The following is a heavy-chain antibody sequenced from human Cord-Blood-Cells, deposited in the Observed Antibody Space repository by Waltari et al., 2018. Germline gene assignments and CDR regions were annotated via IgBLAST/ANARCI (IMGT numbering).Heavy chain of an antibody. CDR2: IIPIFGTA. Sequence: QVQLVQSGAEVKKTGSSVKVSCKASGGTSSSYAISWGGEAPGKGLEWMGGIIPIFGTANYAQKFQGRVTITADESTSTAYMELSSLRSEDTAVYYCARQAHNDYSNFDYWGQGTLVTVSS. CDR1: GGTSSSYA. D-gene: IGHD4-4*01. CDR3: ARQAHNDYSNFDY. V-gene: IGHV1-69*01. J-gene: IGHJ4*02.